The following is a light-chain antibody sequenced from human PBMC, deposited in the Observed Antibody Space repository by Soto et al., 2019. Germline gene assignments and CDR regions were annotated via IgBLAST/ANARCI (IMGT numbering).Light chain of an antibody. CDR1: QTISTF. Sequence: DIQITHSPPSLDASVGDRVTISCRASQTISTFLNWYQQKPGTAPSLLIYRASSVQSGVPPRFSGSGSGRDFTLTISSLRPEDIATYFCQHSYSSPPWTFGQGTKVDIK. V-gene: IGKV1-39*01. CDR3: QHSYSSPPWT. CDR2: RAS. J-gene: IGKJ1*01.